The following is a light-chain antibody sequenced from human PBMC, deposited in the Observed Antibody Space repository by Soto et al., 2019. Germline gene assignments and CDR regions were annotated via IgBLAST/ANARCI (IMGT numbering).Light chain of an antibody. CDR2: TAS. V-gene: IGKV1-9*01. J-gene: IGKJ3*01. CDR3: QHLNSYPFT. CDR1: QGISSY. Sequence: IQLTQSPSSLSASVGDRVTITCRASQGISSYFAWYQQKPGKAPQLLIYTASTLQSGVPSRFSGSGSGTDLTLTISSLQPEDCATYYCQHLNSYPFTFGPGTKVDIK.